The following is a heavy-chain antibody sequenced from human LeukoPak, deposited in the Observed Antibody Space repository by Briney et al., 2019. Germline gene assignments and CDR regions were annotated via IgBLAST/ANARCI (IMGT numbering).Heavy chain of an antibody. D-gene: IGHD7-27*01. CDR2: ISADGSNK. V-gene: IGHV3-30-3*01. Sequence: PGRSLRLSCAASGFTLSSAAMHWVRQTPGKGLDWVAVISADGSNKYYADSVKGRFTISRDNSKDTLYLQMNSLRAEDTAVYYCASKMGIDYWGQGTLVTVSS. J-gene: IGHJ4*02. CDR3: ASKMGIDY. CDR1: GFTLSSAA.